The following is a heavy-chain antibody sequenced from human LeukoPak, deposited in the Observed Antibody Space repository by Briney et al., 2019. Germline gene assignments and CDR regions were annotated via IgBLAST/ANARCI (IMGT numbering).Heavy chain of an antibody. CDR1: GFTFSSYN. Sequence: GGSLRLSCAASGFTFSSYNMNWVRQAPGKGLEWVSYISSSSSTIYYADSVMGRFTISRDNAKNSLYLQMNSLRAEDTAVYYCARDAFDYGSGSPIATAYYYYYMDVWGKGTTVTVSS. J-gene: IGHJ6*03. CDR3: ARDAFDYGSGSPIATAYYYYYMDV. CDR2: ISSSSSTI. D-gene: IGHD3-10*01. V-gene: IGHV3-48*01.